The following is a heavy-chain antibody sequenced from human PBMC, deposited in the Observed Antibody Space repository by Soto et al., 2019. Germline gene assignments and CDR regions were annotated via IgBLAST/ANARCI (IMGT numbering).Heavy chain of an antibody. J-gene: IGHJ3*02. D-gene: IGHD3-22*01. V-gene: IGHV5-51*01. CDR1: GYSFTSYW. CDR3: ASRCGGDYYDSRAFDI. CDR2: IYPGDSDT. Sequence: GESLNISCKGSGYSFTSYWIGWVRQMPGKGLEWMGIIYPGDSDTRYSPSFQGQVTISADKSISTAYLQWSSLKASDTAMYYCASRCGGDYYDSRAFDIWGQGTMVTVSS.